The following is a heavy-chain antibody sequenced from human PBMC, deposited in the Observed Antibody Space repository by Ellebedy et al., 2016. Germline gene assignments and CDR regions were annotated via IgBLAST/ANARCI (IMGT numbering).Heavy chain of an antibody. CDR2: IRSKANSYAT. D-gene: IGHD1-26*01. CDR1: GFTFSGSA. V-gene: IGHV3-73*01. J-gene: IGHJ4*02. CDR3: TSAGSYGGY. Sequence: GESLKISCAASGFTFSGSAMHWVRQASGKGLEWVGRIRSKANSYATAYAASVKGRFTISRDDSKNTAYLQMNSLKTEDTAVYYCTSAGSYGGYWGQGTLVTVSS.